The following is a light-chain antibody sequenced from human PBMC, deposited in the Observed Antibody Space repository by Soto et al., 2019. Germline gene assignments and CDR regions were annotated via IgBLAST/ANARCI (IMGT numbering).Light chain of an antibody. V-gene: IGKV1-5*01. CDR3: QQCNTFWT. CDR1: QSISNW. Sequence: DIQMTQSPSTLSASVGDRVTITCRASQSISNWLAWYQQKPGKAPKLLIYDVSTLESGVPSRFSGSGSVTEFTLTISSLQPDDFATYYCQQCNTFWTFGQGTKVEIK. J-gene: IGKJ1*01. CDR2: DVS.